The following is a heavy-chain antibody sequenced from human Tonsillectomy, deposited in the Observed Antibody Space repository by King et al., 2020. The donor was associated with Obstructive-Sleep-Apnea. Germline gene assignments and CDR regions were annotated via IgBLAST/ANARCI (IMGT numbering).Heavy chain of an antibody. CDR1: GYTFTGYY. Sequence: QLVQSGAEVKKPGASVKVSCKASGYTFTGYYIHWVRRAPGQGLEWMGWISPNSGATTYAQKFQDRVTMTRDTSISTAYMDLRRLRSDDTAIYYCARVMSAYDSTSPAYWGQGTLVTVSS. CDR3: ARVMSAYDSTSPAY. D-gene: IGHD3-10*01. J-gene: IGHJ4*02. CDR2: ISPNSGAT. V-gene: IGHV1-2*02.